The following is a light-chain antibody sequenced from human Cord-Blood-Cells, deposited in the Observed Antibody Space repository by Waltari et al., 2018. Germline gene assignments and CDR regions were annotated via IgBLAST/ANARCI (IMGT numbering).Light chain of an antibody. V-gene: IGKV1-5*01. CDR3: QQYNSYSWT. J-gene: IGKJ1*01. CDR1: QSISSW. CDR2: DAS. Sequence: DIQMTQSPSTLSASVGDRVTITCRASQSISSWLAWYQQKPGKAPKLLIYDASSLESGVPSRCSGSVSGTECTLTISSLQPDDFATYYCQQYNSYSWTFGQGTKVEIK.